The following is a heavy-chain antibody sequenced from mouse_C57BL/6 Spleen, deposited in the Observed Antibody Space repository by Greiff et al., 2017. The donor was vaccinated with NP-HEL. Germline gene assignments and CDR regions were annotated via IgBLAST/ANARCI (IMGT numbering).Heavy chain of an antibody. V-gene: IGHV6-6*01. D-gene: IGHD2-5*01. CDR1: GFTFSDAW. CDR3: TRPYSNWGYFDV. J-gene: IGHJ1*03. CDR2: IRNKANNHAT. Sequence: EVKVVESGGGLVQPGGSMKLSCAASGFTFSDAWMDWVRQSPEKGLEWVAEIRNKANNHATYYAESVKGRFTISRDDSKSSVYLQMNSLRAEDTGIYYCTRPYSNWGYFDVWGTGTTVTVSS.